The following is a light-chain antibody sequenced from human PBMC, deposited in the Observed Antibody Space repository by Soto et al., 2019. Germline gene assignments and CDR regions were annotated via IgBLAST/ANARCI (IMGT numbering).Light chain of an antibody. CDR2: DAS. J-gene: IGKJ3*01. V-gene: IGKV1-33*01. Sequence: DIQMTQSPSSLSASVGDRVTITCQASQDISNYLNWYQQKPGKATKLLIYDASNLETGVPSRFSGSASGTDFTFTISILQPEDIATYYCQQYDNLPPFTFGPGTKVDIK. CDR3: QQYDNLPPFT. CDR1: QDISNY.